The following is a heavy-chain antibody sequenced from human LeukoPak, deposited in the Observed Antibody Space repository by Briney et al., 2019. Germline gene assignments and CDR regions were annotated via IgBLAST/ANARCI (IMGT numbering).Heavy chain of an antibody. CDR1: GGSISSYY. J-gene: IGHJ4*02. D-gene: IGHD1-7*01. CDR3: ARSYFDLELHY. V-gene: IGHV4-59*08. CDR2: IYYSGST. Sequence: PSETLSLTCTVSGGSISSYYWSWIRQPPGKGLEWIGYIYYSGSTNYNPSLKSRVTISVDTSKNQFSLKLSSVTAADTAVYYCARSYFDLELHYWGQGTLVTVSS.